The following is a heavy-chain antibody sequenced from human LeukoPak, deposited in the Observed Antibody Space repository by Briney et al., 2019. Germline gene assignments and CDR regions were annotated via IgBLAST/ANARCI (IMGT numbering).Heavy chain of an antibody. Sequence: PGGSLRLSCAASGFTFSSYWMSWVRQAPGKGLEWVANIKQDGSEKYYVDSVKGRFTISRDNAKNSLYLQMNSLRAEDTAVYYCARERRGSSWYYFDYWGQGTLVTVSS. CDR1: GFTFSSYW. CDR2: IKQDGSEK. D-gene: IGHD6-13*01. CDR3: ARERRGSSWYYFDY. V-gene: IGHV3-7*03. J-gene: IGHJ4*02.